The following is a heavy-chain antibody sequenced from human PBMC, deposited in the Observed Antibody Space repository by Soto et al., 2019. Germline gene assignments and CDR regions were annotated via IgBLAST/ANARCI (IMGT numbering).Heavy chain of an antibody. Sequence: PGGSLRRSCAASGFTFSSYGMHWVRQAPGKGLEWVAVISYDGSNKYYADSVKGRFTISRDNSKNTLYLQMNSLRAEDTAVYYCAKNSRVRWFGELLVGELDPWGQGTLVTVSS. V-gene: IGHV3-30*18. CDR3: AKNSRVRWFGELLVGELDP. CDR1: GFTFSSYG. J-gene: IGHJ5*02. CDR2: ISYDGSNK. D-gene: IGHD3-10*01.